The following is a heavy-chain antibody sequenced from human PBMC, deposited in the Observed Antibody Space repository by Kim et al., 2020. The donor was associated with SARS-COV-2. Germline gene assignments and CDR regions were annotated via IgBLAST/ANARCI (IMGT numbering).Heavy chain of an antibody. V-gene: IGHV4-59*08. CDR3: ARHKSLGRPRGYFDY. Sequence: PSLKSRVTISVDTTKNQVSLKLSSVTAADTAVYYCARHKSLGRPRGYFDYWGQGTLVTVSS. D-gene: IGHD7-27*01. J-gene: IGHJ4*02.